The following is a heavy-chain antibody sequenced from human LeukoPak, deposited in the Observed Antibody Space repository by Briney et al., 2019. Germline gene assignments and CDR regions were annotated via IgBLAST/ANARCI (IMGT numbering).Heavy chain of an antibody. CDR3: ARERGGGWNYFDY. D-gene: IGHD3-16*01. Sequence: SQTLSLTCAISGDSDSSNSAAWNWIRQSPSRGLEWLGRTYYRPKWYNDYAVSVKSQITNNPDTSKNKFSLQLSSVPPEDTAVYYCARERGGGWNYFDYWGQGTLVTVSS. CDR1: GDSDSSNSAA. J-gene: IGHJ4*02. V-gene: IGHV6-1*01. CDR2: TYYRPKWYN.